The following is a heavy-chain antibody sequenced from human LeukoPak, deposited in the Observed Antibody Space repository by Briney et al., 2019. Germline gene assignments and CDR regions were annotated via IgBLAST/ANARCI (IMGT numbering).Heavy chain of an antibody. Sequence: GGSLRLSCAASGFTFSSYSMNWVRQAPGKGLEWVSYISSSSTIYYADSVKGRFTISRDNAKNSLYLQMNSLRAEDTAVYYCARGPLYNWNEGYFDYWGQGTLVTVSS. CDR1: GFTFSSYS. J-gene: IGHJ4*02. D-gene: IGHD1-1*01. CDR2: ISSSSTI. CDR3: ARGPLYNWNEGYFDY. V-gene: IGHV3-48*01.